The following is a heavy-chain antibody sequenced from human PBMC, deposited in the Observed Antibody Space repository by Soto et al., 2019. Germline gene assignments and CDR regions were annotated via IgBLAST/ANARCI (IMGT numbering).Heavy chain of an antibody. CDR3: ARGGYGTNYGRAV. D-gene: IGHD6-13*01. Sequence: QVQLGQSGAEVKKPGSSVKVSCKASGGTFSSYAINWVRQAPGQGLEWMGGIIPSFGTSNDAQKFQGRVTNTAEQSTSTAYMERPSLGSEDTAVYYWARGGYGTNYGRAVWGQGTTVTVCS. V-gene: IGHV1-69*01. CDR2: IIPSFGTS. J-gene: IGHJ6*02. CDR1: GGTFSSYA.